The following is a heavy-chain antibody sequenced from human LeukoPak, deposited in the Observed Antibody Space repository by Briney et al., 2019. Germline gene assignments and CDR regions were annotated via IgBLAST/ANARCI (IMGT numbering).Heavy chain of an antibody. J-gene: IGHJ4*02. CDR2: ISTSVTYT. CDR1: GFTFGDYY. D-gene: IGHD7-27*01. CDR3: AGRAELGRGFDY. V-gene: IGHV3-11*06. Sequence: GGSLRLSCAASGFTFGDYYMSWIRQAPGRGLEWVSYISTSVTYTEYADSVKGRFTISRDNAKNSLYLQMNSLRGEDAAVYYCAGRAELGRGFDYWGQGTLVTVSS.